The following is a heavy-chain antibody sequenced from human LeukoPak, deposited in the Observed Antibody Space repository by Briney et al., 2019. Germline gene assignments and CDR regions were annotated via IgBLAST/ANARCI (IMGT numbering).Heavy chain of an antibody. D-gene: IGHD3-22*01. J-gene: IGHJ4*02. Sequence: SETLSLTCTVSGGSISSSSYYWSWIRQPPGKGLEWIGEINHSGSTNYNPSLKSRVTISVDTSKNQFSLKLSSVTAADTAVYYCARRHYYDSSDYWGQGTLVTVSS. V-gene: IGHV4-39*07. CDR2: INHSGST. CDR3: ARRHYYDSSDY. CDR1: GGSISSSSYY.